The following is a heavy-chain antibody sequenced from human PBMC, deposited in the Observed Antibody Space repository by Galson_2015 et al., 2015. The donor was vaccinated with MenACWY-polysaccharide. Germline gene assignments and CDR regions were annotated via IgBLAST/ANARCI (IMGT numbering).Heavy chain of an antibody. Sequence: SLRLSCAASGFTFSRYAMHWVRQAPGKGLEWVALISYDGNNKYHGDSVKGRFTISRDNSKNTLDLQMHSLRVNDTAVYYCATGDYISQGGRSYWGQGTLVTVSS. D-gene: IGHD4-11*01. V-gene: IGHV3-30*03. CDR1: GFTFSRYA. CDR3: ATGDYISQGGRSY. J-gene: IGHJ4*02. CDR2: ISYDGNNK.